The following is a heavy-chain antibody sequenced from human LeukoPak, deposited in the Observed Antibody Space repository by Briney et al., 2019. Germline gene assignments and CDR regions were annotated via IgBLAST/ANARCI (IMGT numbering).Heavy chain of an antibody. CDR1: GFTFSSHW. CDR3: AKYFYDGSGTHYFDY. V-gene: IGHV3-7*01. D-gene: IGHD3-22*01. J-gene: IGHJ4*02. CDR2: IKPDGSEK. Sequence: PGGSLRLSCAASGFTFSSHWMSWGRQAPGKGMGWVGNIKPDGSEKYYVDSLRGRFIISRDNAKNSLYLQMNSLRAEDVAVYYCAKYFYDGSGTHYFDYWGQGTPVTVSS.